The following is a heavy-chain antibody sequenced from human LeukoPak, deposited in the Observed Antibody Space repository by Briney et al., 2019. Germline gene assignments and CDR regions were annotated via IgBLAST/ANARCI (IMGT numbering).Heavy chain of an antibody. CDR3: AREGGSYYEPYYFDY. J-gene: IGHJ4*02. CDR2: ISAYNGNT. D-gene: IGHD1-26*01. Sequence: ASVKVSCKASGYTFTSYGISWVRQAPGQGLEWMGWISAYNGNTNYAQKLQGRVTMTTDTSTSTAYMELRSLRSDDTAVYYRAREGGSYYEPYYFDYWGQGTLVTVSS. V-gene: IGHV1-18*01. CDR1: GYTFTSYG.